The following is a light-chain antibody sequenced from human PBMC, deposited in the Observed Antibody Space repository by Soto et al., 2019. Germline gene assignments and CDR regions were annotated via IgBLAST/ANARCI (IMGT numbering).Light chain of an antibody. CDR3: QHYNSYSEA. V-gene: IGKV2-28*01. Sequence: DIVMTQSPLSLPVTPGEPASISCRSSQSLLHNNGYNYLDWYVQKPGQSPQVLIYLGSKRASGVPSRFSGSGSGTEFTLTISSLQPDDFATYYCQHYNSYSEAFGQGTTGDIK. CDR1: QSLLHNNGYNY. J-gene: IGKJ1*01. CDR2: LGS.